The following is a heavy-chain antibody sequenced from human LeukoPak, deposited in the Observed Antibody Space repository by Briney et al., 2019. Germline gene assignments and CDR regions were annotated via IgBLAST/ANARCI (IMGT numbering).Heavy chain of an antibody. D-gene: IGHD1-26*01. Sequence: SGPALVKPTQTLTLTCTFSGFSLSTSGMCVSWIRQPPGKALEWLARIDWNDGKYYSTSLRTRLTASKDTSKNQVVLTMTNMDPVDTATYYCARMGVGGSILDFYYYGMDVWGQGTTVTVSS. CDR1: GFSLSTSGMC. CDR3: ARMGVGGSILDFYYYGMDV. CDR2: IDWNDGK. J-gene: IGHJ6*02. V-gene: IGHV2-70*11.